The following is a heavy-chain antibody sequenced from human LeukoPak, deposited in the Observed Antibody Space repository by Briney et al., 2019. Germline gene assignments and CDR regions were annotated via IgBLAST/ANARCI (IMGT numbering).Heavy chain of an antibody. Sequence: PGGSLRLSCAASGFTFSSYAMSWVRQAPGKGLEWVSVIYSGGSTYYADSVKGRFTISRDNSKNTLYLQMNSLRAEDTAVYYCARDVNSVSHYYMDVWGKGTTVTVSS. CDR3: ARDVNSVSHYYMDV. CDR2: IYSGGST. V-gene: IGHV3-53*01. CDR1: GFTFSSYA. D-gene: IGHD1-14*01. J-gene: IGHJ6*03.